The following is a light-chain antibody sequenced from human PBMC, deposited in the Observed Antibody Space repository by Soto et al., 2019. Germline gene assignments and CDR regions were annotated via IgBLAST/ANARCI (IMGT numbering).Light chain of an antibody. CDR2: AAS. Sequence: DIQLTQSPSSLSAFVGDRVTITCRASHDIRSYLAWYQQKPGKAPNLLIYAASTLQSGVPSRFSGSGSGREFTLTITSLQPEDCASYYCHQLDRYPFTFGGGTKV. V-gene: IGKV1-9*01. CDR1: HDIRSY. CDR3: HQLDRYPFT. J-gene: IGKJ4*01.